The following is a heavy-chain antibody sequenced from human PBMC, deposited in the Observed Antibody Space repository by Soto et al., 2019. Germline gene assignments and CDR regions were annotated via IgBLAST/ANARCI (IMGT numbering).Heavy chain of an antibody. J-gene: IGHJ6*03. V-gene: IGHV1-2*04. Sequence: ASVKVSCKASGYTFTGYYMHWVRQAPGQGLEWMGWINPNSGGTNYAQKFQGWGTMTRDTSISTAYMELSRLRSDDTAVYYCARGLRDSGVLSVYYYYMGVWGKGTTVTVSS. CDR3: ARGLRDSGVLSVYYYYMGV. CDR2: INPNSGGT. CDR1: GYTFTGYY. D-gene: IGHD3-10*01.